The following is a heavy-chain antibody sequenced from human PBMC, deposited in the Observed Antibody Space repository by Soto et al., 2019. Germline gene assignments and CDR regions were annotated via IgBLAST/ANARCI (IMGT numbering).Heavy chain of an antibody. CDR2: IYYSGST. CDR1: GGSISSGGYY. D-gene: IGHD3-10*01. J-gene: IGHJ6*02. V-gene: IGHV4-31*03. CDR3: ARVFGFGGMDV. Sequence: QVQLQESGPGLVKPSQTLSLTCTVSGGSISSGGYYWSWIRQHPGKGLELIGYIYYSGSTYYNPSLQRRVSISVSTSKNQFPLKLSSVTAADTAVYYCARVFGFGGMDVWGQGTTVTVSS.